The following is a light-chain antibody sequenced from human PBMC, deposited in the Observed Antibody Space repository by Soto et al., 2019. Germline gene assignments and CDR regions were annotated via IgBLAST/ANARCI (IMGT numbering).Light chain of an antibody. CDR2: EGT. CDR1: SSDVGSYNL. Sequence: QSVLTQPAFVSGSPGQSITISCTGTSSDVGSYNLVSWYQQHPGKAPKLMIYEGTKRPSGVSNRFSGSKSGNTASLTISGLQAEDEADYYCCSYAGSRTSIFGGGTKLTVL. CDR3: CSYAGSRTSI. J-gene: IGLJ2*01. V-gene: IGLV2-23*01.